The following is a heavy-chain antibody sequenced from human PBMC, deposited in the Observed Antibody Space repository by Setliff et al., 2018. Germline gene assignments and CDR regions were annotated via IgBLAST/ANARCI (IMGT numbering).Heavy chain of an antibody. Sequence: SETLSLTCAVSGGSISSSNWWSWVRQPPGKGLEWIGEIYHRGSTNYNPSLRSRVTISVDKSKNQFSLKLSSVTAADTAVYYCARGSSSWYALFDYWGQGTLVTVSS. D-gene: IGHD6-13*01. V-gene: IGHV4-4*02. CDR2: IYHRGST. CDR1: GGSISSSNW. CDR3: ARGSSSWYALFDY. J-gene: IGHJ4*02.